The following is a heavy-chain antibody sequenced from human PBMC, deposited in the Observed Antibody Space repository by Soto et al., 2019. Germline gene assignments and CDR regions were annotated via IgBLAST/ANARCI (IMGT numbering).Heavy chain of an antibody. D-gene: IGHD3-10*01. Sequence: GGSLRLSCTASGYTFGDYAMSWFRQAPGKGLEWVGFIRSKAYGGSTECAASVKGRFTISRDDSKSIAYLQMNSLKTEDTAVYYCTSFDPYDGSGNYFDYWGQGTLVTVSS. CDR1: GYTFGDYA. J-gene: IGHJ4*02. V-gene: IGHV3-49*03. CDR3: TSFDPYDGSGNYFDY. CDR2: IRSKAYGGST.